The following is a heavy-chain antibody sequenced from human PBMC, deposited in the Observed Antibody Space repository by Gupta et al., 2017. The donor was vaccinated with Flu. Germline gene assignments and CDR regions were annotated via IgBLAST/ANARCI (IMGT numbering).Heavy chain of an antibody. Sequence: QVQLQQWGAGLLKPSETLSLTCAVYGGSFSGYYWSWIRQPPGKGLEWIGEINHSGSTNYNPSLKSRVTISVDTSKNQFSLKLSSVTAADTAVYYCARGHSPLVPAAIRSWFDPWGQGTLVTVSS. CDR3: ARGHSPLVPAAIRSWFDP. CDR2: INHSGST. CDR1: GGSFSGYY. D-gene: IGHD2-2*01. V-gene: IGHV4-34*01. J-gene: IGHJ5*02.